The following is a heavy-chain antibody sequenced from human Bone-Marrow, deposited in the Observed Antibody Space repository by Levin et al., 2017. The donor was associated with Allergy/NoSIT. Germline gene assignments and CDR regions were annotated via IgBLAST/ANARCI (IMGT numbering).Heavy chain of an antibody. D-gene: IGHD4-17*01. V-gene: IGHV3-20*01. CDR1: GFTFDDYA. CDR3: ARDHGDYDAFDI. CDR2: INWNGGGT. Sequence: ASVKVSCAASGFTFDDYALTWVRQSPGKGLEWVSRINWNGGGTGYADSVKGRFTISRDNAKNSLYLQMNSLRAEDTALYHCARDHGDYDAFDIWGQGTTVTVSS. J-gene: IGHJ3*02.